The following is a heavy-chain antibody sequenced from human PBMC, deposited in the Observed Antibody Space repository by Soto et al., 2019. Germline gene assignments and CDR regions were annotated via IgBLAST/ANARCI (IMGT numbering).Heavy chain of an antibody. J-gene: IGHJ3*02. V-gene: IGHV3-20*01. CDR2: INWNGGST. Sequence: GGSLRLSCAASGFTFDDYGMSWVRQAPGKGLEWVYGINWNGGSTGYADSVKGRFTISRDNAKNSLYLQMNSLRAEDTALYHCARDSEANAFDIWGQGTMVTVSS. CDR1: GFTFDDYG. CDR3: ARDSEANAFDI.